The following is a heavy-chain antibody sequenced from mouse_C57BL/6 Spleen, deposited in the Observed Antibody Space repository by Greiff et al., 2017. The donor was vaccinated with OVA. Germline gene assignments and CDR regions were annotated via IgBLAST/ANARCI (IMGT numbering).Heavy chain of an antibody. CDR1: GYTFTDYE. CDR2: IDPETGGT. J-gene: IGHJ2*01. V-gene: IGHV1-15*01. CDR3: TETGTNY. D-gene: IGHD4-1*01. Sequence: QVQLQQSGAELVRPGASVTLSCKASGYTFTDYEMHWVKQTPVHGLEWIGAIDPETGGTAYNQKFKGKAILTADKSSSTSYMELRSLTSEDSAVYYCTETGTNYWGQGTTLTVSS.